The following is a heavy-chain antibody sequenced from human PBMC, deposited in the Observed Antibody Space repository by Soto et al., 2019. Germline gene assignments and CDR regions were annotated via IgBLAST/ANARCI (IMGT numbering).Heavy chain of an antibody. D-gene: IGHD6-13*01. Sequence: GGSLRLSCAASGFIFSDHYMDWVRQAPGKGLEWVGRSRNKVNSYTTEYAASVKGRFTISRDDSKKSLFLQMNSLKTEDTAVYYCTRVFGSSWYQVFFDYWGHGTLVTVSS. J-gene: IGHJ4*01. CDR1: GFIFSDHY. CDR2: SRNKVNSYTT. V-gene: IGHV3-72*01. CDR3: TRVFGSSWYQVFFDY.